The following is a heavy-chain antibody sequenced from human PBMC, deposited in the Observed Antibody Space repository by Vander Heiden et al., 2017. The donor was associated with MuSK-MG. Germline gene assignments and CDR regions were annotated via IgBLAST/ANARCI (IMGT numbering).Heavy chain of an antibody. CDR2: FDPEDGET. CDR3: ATNTFGGATGLIYYYYYGMDV. V-gene: IGHV1-24*01. CDR1: GYTLTELS. Sequence: QVQLVQSGAEVKKPGASVKVSCKVSGYTLTELSMHWVRQAPGKGLEWMGGFDPEDGETIYAQKFQGRVTMTEDTSTDTAYMELSSLRSEDTAVYYCATNTFGGATGLIYYYYYGMDVWGQGTTVTVSS. D-gene: IGHD3-10*01. J-gene: IGHJ6*02.